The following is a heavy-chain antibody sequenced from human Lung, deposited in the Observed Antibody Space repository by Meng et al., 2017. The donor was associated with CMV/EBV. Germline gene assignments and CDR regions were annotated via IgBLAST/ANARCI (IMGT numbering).Heavy chain of an antibody. V-gene: IGHV1-69*10. CDR2: INPILSMA. J-gene: IGHJ6*02. Sequence: SXXVSXKAPGGTFDNYAISWVRQAPGQGLEWMGGINPILSMATYPQRFQGRVTITADKSTTTAYMELSSLRSEDTALYYCARDFKTRRGIFGTVSGGYYGMDAXVQGTTVTVS. CDR1: GGTFDNYA. CDR3: ARDFKTRRGIFGTVSGGYYGMDA. D-gene: IGHD3-3*01.